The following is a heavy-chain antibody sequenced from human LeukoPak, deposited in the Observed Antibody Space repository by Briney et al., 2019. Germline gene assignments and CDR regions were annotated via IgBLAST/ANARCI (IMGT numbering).Heavy chain of an antibody. CDR2: IIPILGIA. CDR1: GGTFSSYA. Sequence: SVKLSCKASGGTFSSYAISWVRQAPGQGLEWMGRIIPILGIANYAQKFQGRVTITADKSTSTAYMELSSLRSEDTAVYYCARDYGDYFHYKDYYYGMDVWGQGTTVTVSS. J-gene: IGHJ6*02. D-gene: IGHD4-17*01. CDR3: ARDYGDYFHYKDYYYGMDV. V-gene: IGHV1-69*04.